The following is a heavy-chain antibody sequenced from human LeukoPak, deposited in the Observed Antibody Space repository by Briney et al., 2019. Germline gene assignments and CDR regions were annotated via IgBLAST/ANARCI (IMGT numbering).Heavy chain of an antibody. J-gene: IGHJ4*02. D-gene: IGHD3-22*01. CDR1: GYSFTSYW. Sequence: AGESLKISCKGSGYSFTSYWIGWVRQMPGKGLEWMGIIYPGDSDTRYSPSFQGQVTISADKSISTAYLQWSSLKASDTAMYYCARCHYDSSGYYYDYFDYWGQGTLVTVSS. V-gene: IGHV5-51*01. CDR2: IYPGDSDT. CDR3: ARCHYDSSGYYYDYFDY.